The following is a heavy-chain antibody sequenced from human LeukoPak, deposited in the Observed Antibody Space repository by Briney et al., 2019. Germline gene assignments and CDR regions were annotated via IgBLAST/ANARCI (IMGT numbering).Heavy chain of an antibody. Sequence: GGSLRLSCAASGFTFSSYGIHWVRQAPGKGLEWVAFIRYDGSNKYYADSVKGRFTISRDNSKNTLYLQMNSLRAEDTAVYYCAKVGLIWFGESDHLYYFDYWGQGTLVTVSS. V-gene: IGHV3-30*02. CDR2: IRYDGSNK. J-gene: IGHJ4*02. CDR3: AKVGLIWFGESDHLYYFDY. CDR1: GFTFSSYG. D-gene: IGHD3-10*01.